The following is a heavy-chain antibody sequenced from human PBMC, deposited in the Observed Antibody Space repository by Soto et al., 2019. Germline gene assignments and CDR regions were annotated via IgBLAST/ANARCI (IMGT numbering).Heavy chain of an antibody. V-gene: IGHV3-21*01. D-gene: IGHD4-4*01. CDR3: ASLYSNYRYWFAP. Sequence: GGSLRLSCAASGFTFSSYSMNWVRQAPGTGLGWVSSISSSSSYIYYADSVKGRFTISRDNAKNSLYLQMNSLRAEDTAVYYCASLYSNYRYWFAPWGQGTLVTVSS. CDR1: GFTFSSYS. CDR2: ISSSSSYI. J-gene: IGHJ5*02.